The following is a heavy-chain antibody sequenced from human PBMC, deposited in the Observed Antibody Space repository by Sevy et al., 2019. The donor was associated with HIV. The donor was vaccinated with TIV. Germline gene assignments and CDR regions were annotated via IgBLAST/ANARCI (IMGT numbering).Heavy chain of an antibody. CDR2: INHSGST. CDR1: GGSFSGYY. Sequence: SETLSLTCAVYGGSFSGYYWSWIRQPPGKGLERIGEINHSGSTNYNPSLKSRVTISVDTSKNQFSLKLSSVTAADTAVYYCARGRRWELLAFDYWGQGTLVTVSS. CDR3: ARGRRWELLAFDY. D-gene: IGHD1-26*01. V-gene: IGHV4-34*01. J-gene: IGHJ4*02.